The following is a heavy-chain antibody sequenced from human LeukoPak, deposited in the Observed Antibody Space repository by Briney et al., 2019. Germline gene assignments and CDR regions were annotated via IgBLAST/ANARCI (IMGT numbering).Heavy chain of an antibody. J-gene: IGHJ4*02. CDR1: GGSISSSSYY. Sequence: SETLSLTCTVSGGSISSSSYYWGWLRQPPGKGLESVGSIYYTGTTYYNPSHKSRITISVHTSKNQFSLKHSPVTAADPAVDYCAGLEGEPPGDWGQGTLVTVA. CDR3: AGLEGEPPGD. V-gene: IGHV4-39*01. CDR2: IYYTGTT. D-gene: IGHD3-16*01.